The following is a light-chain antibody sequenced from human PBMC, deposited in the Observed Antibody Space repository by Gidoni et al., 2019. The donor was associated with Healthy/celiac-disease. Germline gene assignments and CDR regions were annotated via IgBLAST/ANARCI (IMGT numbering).Light chain of an antibody. CDR2: GAS. CDR3: QPYCSSPT. CDR1: QSVSSSY. J-gene: IGKJ1*01. V-gene: IGKV3-20*01. Sequence: EIVLTQSPGTLSLSPGERATLSCRASQSVSSSYLAWYQQKPGQAPRLLIYGASSRATGIPDWFSGSGSGTDFTLTISRLEPEDFAVYYCQPYCSSPTFGPGTK.